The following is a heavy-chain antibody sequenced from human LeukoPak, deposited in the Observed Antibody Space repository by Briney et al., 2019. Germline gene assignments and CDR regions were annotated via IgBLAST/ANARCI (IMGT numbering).Heavy chain of an antibody. CDR2: FTAGGSST. CDR1: GFTFSSYW. Sequence: GGSLRLSCAASGFTFSSYWMSWVRQAPGKGLEWVSSFTAGGSSTYNTDSVEGRFTISRDISKNTLYMQMNSLRAEDTAIYYCARGGGLQRRYFEYWGQGTLLTVSS. J-gene: IGHJ4*02. D-gene: IGHD2-15*01. CDR3: ARGGGLQRRYFEY. V-gene: IGHV3-23*01.